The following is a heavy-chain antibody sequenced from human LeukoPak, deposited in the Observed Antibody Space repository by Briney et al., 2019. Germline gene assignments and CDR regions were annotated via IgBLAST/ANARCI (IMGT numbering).Heavy chain of an antibody. CDR1: GGSISSGGYY. CDR2: IYYSGST. J-gene: IGHJ4*02. Sequence: PSETLSLTCTVSGGSISSGGYYWSWIRQHPGKGLEWIGYIYYSGSTYYNPSLKSRVTISVDTSKNQFSLKLSSVTAADTAVYYCARVVRGDSGYDGGGSFDYWGQGTLVTASS. CDR3: ARVVRGDSGYDGGGSFDY. D-gene: IGHD5-12*01. V-gene: IGHV4-31*03.